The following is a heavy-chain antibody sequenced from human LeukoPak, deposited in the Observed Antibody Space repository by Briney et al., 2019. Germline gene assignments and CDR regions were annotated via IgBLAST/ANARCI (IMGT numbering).Heavy chain of an antibody. J-gene: IGHJ3*02. Sequence: PGGSLRLSCAASGFTFSSYGMHWVRQAPGKGLEWVAFIRYDGSNKYYADSVKGRFTISRDNSKNTLYLHVNSLRPEDTAVYYCARGDFRLEMTTTISFDMWGQGTMVTVSS. D-gene: IGHD5-24*01. CDR2: IRYDGSNK. V-gene: IGHV3-30*02. CDR1: GFTFSSYG. CDR3: ARGDFRLEMTTTISFDM.